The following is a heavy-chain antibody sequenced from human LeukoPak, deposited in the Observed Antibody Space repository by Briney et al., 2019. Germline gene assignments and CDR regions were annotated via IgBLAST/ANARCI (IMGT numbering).Heavy chain of an antibody. Sequence: PGRSLRLSCAASGFTFSSYAMHWVRQAPGKGLERVAVISYDGSNKYYADSVKGRFTISRDNSKNTLYLQMNSLRAEDTAVYYCARGYGDYLPFDYWGQGTLVTVSS. V-gene: IGHV3-30*04. CDR2: ISYDGSNK. J-gene: IGHJ4*02. CDR1: GFTFSSYA. D-gene: IGHD4-17*01. CDR3: ARGYGDYLPFDY.